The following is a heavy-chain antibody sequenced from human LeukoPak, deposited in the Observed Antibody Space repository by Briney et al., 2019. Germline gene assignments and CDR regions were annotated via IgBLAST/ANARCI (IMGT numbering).Heavy chain of an antibody. D-gene: IGHD1-26*01. V-gene: IGHV3-64D*09. CDR3: VKGPSGNYFYFDY. CDR2: ISSDGGGT. Sequence: GGSLRLSCSASGFTFSSFAMFWVRRAPGKGLEYVSGISSDGGGTNYADSVKARFTISRDNSKVTLYLQMTSLRPEDTAIYYCVKGPSGNYFYFDYWGQGTLVTVSS. J-gene: IGHJ4*02. CDR1: GFTFSSFA.